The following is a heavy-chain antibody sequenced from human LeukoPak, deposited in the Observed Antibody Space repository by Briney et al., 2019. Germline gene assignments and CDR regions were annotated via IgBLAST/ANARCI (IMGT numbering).Heavy chain of an antibody. CDR2: ISSSSSTI. D-gene: IGHD3-10*01. CDR3: ARSNREFASGSGDY. J-gene: IGHJ4*02. V-gene: IGHV3-48*04. Sequence: GGSLRLSCAASGFTFSSYSMNWVRQAPGKGLEWVSYISSSSSTIYYADSVKGRFTISRDNAKNSLYLQMNSLRAEDTAVYYCARSNREFASGSGDYWGQGTLVTVSS. CDR1: GFTFSSYS.